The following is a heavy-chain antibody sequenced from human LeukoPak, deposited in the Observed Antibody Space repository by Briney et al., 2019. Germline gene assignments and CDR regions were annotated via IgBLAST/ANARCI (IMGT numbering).Heavy chain of an antibody. Sequence: GGSLRLSCAASGFTFSSYGMHWVRQAPGKGLEWVAFRRYDGSNKYYADSVKGRFTISRDNSKNTLYLQMNSLRAEDTAVYYCARVGAYCSSSSCFDYWDQGTLVTVSS. D-gene: IGHD2-2*01. CDR3: ARVGAYCSSSSCFDY. CDR2: RRYDGSNK. CDR1: GFTFSSYG. V-gene: IGHV3-30*02. J-gene: IGHJ4*02.